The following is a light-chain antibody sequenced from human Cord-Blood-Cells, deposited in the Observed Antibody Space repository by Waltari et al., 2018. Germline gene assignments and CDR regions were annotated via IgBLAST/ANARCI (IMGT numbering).Light chain of an antibody. CDR1: QSVSSN. V-gene: IGKV3-15*01. J-gene: IGKJ1*01. CDR2: GAS. Sequence: EIVMPQSPATLSVSPGARATLSCRASQSVSSNLGWYQQKPGQAPRLLIYGASTRATGIPARFSGSGSGTEFTLTISSLQSEDFAVYYCQQYNNWWTFGQGTKVEIK. CDR3: QQYNNWWT.